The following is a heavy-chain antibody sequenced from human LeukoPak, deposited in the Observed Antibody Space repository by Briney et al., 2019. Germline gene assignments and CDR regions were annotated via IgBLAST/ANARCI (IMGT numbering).Heavy chain of an antibody. CDR3: ARSGRNGWGHLFDY. CDR2: FHNNGRN. Sequence: SDTLSLTCTVFGRSINSSYWSWIRQTPGKGLEWISFFHNNGRNNINPALNSRVTISSDTTKNQVSLILKSVTAADTAVYYCARSGRNGWGHLFDYWGQGTLLAVSS. D-gene: IGHD1-26*01. V-gene: IGHV4-59*07. CDR1: GRSINSSY. J-gene: IGHJ4*02.